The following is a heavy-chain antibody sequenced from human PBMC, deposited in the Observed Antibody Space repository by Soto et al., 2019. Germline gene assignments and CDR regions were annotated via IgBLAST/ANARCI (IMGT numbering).Heavy chain of an antibody. CDR1: GFTFSSYS. CDR2: ISSSSSYI. V-gene: IGHV3-21*01. D-gene: IGHD4-17*01. CDR3: ARAPLTTVTYGDY. Sequence: PGGSLRLSCAASGFTFSSYSMNWVRQAPGKGLEWVSSISSSSSYIYYADSVKGRFTISRDNAKNSLYLQMNSLRAEDTAVYYGARAPLTTVTYGDYWGQGTLVTVSS. J-gene: IGHJ4*02.